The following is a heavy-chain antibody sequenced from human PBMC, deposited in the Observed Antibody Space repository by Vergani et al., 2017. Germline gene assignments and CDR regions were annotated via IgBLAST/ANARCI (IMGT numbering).Heavy chain of an antibody. J-gene: IGHJ3*02. V-gene: IGHV3-7*01. Sequence: ELQLMESGGGVVQPGGSLRLSCAASGFTFSDFWMTWVRQVPGKGLEWVANIMPDGSATMYADSLRGRFSISRDNAKNSLHLHMSSLRVEDTAVYFCAKSGFVGAFETWGQGTMVTVSS. D-gene: IGHD6-6*01. CDR3: AKSGFVGAFET. CDR1: GFTFSDFW. CDR2: IMPDGSAT.